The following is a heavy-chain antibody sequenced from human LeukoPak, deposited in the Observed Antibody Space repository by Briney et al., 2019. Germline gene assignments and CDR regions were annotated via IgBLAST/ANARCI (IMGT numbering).Heavy chain of an antibody. D-gene: IGHD2-15*01. Sequence: SETLSLTCSVSGGSLSNYFWGWLRQPAGKGLEWVGRLSASGTTNYNPSLRSRVTIAVDTSNNQLSLRVSSVTAADTAVYYCARGSSGYCSAASCFRPEDAFGIWGQGTVVTVSS. CDR2: LSASGTT. V-gene: IGHV4-4*07. CDR3: ARGSSGYCSAASCFRPEDAFGI. J-gene: IGHJ3*02. CDR1: GGSLSNYF.